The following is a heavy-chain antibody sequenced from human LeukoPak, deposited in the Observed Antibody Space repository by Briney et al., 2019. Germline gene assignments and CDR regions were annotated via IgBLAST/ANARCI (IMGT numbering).Heavy chain of an antibody. CDR3: ASSYGSGSYFRPIDY. Sequence: GGSLRLSCAASGFTVSSNYMSWVRQAPGKGLEWVSVIYSGGSTYYADSVKGRFTISRDNSKNTLYLQMNSLRAEDTAVYHCASSYGSGSYFRPIDYWGQGTLVTVSS. D-gene: IGHD3-10*01. J-gene: IGHJ4*02. V-gene: IGHV3-66*02. CDR2: IYSGGST. CDR1: GFTVSSNY.